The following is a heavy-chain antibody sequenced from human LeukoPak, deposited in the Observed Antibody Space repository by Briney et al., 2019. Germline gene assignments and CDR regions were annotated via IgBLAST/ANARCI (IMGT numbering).Heavy chain of an antibody. J-gene: IGHJ3*02. CDR1: GGSISSINYH. CDR3: ARAAVYYDSSGGSFDI. V-gene: IGHV4-39*07. Sequence: SETLSLTCTVSGGSISSINYHWAWIRQPPGKGLEWIGAIYDTGSTYYNPSLKSRVTISVDTSKNQFSLKLSSVTAADTAVYYCARAAVYYDSSGGSFDIWGQGTMVTVSS. CDR2: IYDTGST. D-gene: IGHD3-22*01.